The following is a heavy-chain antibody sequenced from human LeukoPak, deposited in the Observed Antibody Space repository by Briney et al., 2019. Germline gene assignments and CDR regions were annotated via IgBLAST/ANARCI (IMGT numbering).Heavy chain of an antibody. V-gene: IGHV1-69*13. J-gene: IGHJ4*02. CDR3: ARVRSSSGWFRGGYFDY. Sequence: GASVTVSCTASGGTFSSYAISWVRQAPGQGLEWMGGIIPIFGTANYAQKFQGRVTITADESTSTAYMELSSLRSEDTAVYYCARVRSSSGWFRGGYFDYWGQGTLVTVSS. D-gene: IGHD6-19*01. CDR2: IIPIFGTA. CDR1: GGTFSSYA.